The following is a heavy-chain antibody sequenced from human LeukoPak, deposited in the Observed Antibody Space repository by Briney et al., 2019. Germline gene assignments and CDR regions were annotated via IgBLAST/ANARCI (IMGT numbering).Heavy chain of an antibody. V-gene: IGHV1-46*01. J-gene: IGHJ4*02. D-gene: IGHD6-13*01. Sequence: ASVKVSCKASGYTFTSYYIHWVRQAPGQGPEWMGIINPSGGSTSYAQGFQGRVTMTKDTSTSTVYMELSSLRSEDTAVYFCARLAGSHLNFDYWGQGTLVTVSS. CDR3: ARLAGSHLNFDY. CDR1: GYTFTSYY. CDR2: INPSGGST.